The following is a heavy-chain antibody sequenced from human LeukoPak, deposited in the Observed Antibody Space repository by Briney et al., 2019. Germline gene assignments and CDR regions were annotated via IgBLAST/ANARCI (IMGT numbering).Heavy chain of an antibody. CDR1: GFTFSSYW. J-gene: IGHJ4*02. V-gene: IGHV3-74*01. CDR3: ARIRSKQPAPDY. Sequence: GGSRRLSCAASGFTFSSYWMHWVRQAPGKGLVWVSRINTDGSSTSYADSVKGRFTISRDNAKNTLYLQMNSLRAEDTAVYYCARIRSKQPAPDYWGQGTLVTVSS. D-gene: IGHD6-13*01. CDR2: INTDGSST.